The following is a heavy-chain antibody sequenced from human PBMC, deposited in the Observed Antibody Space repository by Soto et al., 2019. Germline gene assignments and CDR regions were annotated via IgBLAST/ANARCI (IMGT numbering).Heavy chain of an antibody. V-gene: IGHV1-69*02. J-gene: IGHJ4*02. Sequence: QVQLVQSGAEVKKPGSSVKVSCKASGDTFSFYTINWVRQAPGLGLEWMGRVNPIVSMSNYAQKFQSRVTITADKSTNTAYMQLSSLRSEDTAIYYCAASYGSGYRAFDYWGQGALVTFSS. CDR3: AASYGSGYRAFDY. D-gene: IGHD3-10*01. CDR1: GDTFSFYT. CDR2: VNPIVSMS.